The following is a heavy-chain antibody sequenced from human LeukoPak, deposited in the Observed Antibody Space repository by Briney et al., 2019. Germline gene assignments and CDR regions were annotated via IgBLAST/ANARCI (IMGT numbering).Heavy chain of an antibody. CDR2: ISTYNGNT. CDR3: ARVGADCSDGNCY. D-gene: IGHD2-15*01. CDR1: GYTFTTFG. J-gene: IGHJ4*02. V-gene: IGHV1-18*01. Sequence: ASVKVSCKASGYTFTTFGITWVRQAPAQGLEWMGWISTYNGNTNYAQNLQGRVTMTTDTSTSTAYMELRSLTSDDTAVYYCARVGADCSDGNCYWGQGTLVTVSS.